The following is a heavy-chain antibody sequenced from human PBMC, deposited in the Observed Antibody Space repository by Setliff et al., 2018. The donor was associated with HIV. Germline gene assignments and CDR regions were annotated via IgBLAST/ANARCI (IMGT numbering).Heavy chain of an antibody. CDR1: GYTFTSYD. Sequence: VASVKVSCKASGYTFTSYDINWVRQATGQGLEWMGWMNPNSGNTGYAQKFQGRVTMTRNTSISTAYMELSSLRSEDTAVYFCARDPVSDNSARPYYFDYWGQGTLVTVSS. V-gene: IGHV1-8*02. J-gene: IGHJ4*02. CDR2: MNPNSGNT. D-gene: IGHD2-21*01. CDR3: ARDPVSDNSARPYYFDY.